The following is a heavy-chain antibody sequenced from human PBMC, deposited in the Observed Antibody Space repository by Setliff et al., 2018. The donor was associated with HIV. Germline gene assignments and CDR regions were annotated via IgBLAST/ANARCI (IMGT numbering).Heavy chain of an antibody. CDR3: ARGPPGSSIGWYVGY. CDR2: INHSGST. J-gene: IGHJ4*02. Sequence: PSETLSLTCAVYGGAFSGFYWNWIRQPPGKGLEWIGEINHSGSTNYNPSLKSRVTISVDTYKNQFSLRMSSVIAADTAVYYCARGPPGSSIGWYVGYWGQGTLVTVSS. CDR1: GGAFSGFY. D-gene: IGHD6-19*01. V-gene: IGHV4-34*01.